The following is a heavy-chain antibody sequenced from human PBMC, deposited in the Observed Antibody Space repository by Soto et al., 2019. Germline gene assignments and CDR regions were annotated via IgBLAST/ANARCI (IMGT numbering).Heavy chain of an antibody. CDR1: GDTFNFYS. J-gene: IGHJ4*02. CDR2: VNPIVSMS. CDR3: ASSYGSGYRAFDS. V-gene: IGHV1-69*02. Sequence: QVQLVQSGAEVTRPGSSVKVSCKASGDTFNFYSINWVRQAPGLGLEWMGRVNPIVSMSNYAQKFQGRVTMTEDKSTTTAYMEISSLRSEDTAIYYCASSYGSGYRAFDSWGQGALVTVSS. D-gene: IGHD3-10*01.